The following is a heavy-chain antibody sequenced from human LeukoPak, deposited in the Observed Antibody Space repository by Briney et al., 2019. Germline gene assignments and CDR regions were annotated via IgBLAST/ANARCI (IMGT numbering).Heavy chain of an antibody. D-gene: IGHD6-13*01. CDR3: AKEDAGYSSDF. CDR2: ISGVGGST. V-gene: IGHV3-23*01. CDR1: GFTFNSYA. Sequence: GGSLRLSCAASGFTFNSYAMSWVRQAPGKGLEWVSAISGVGGSTYYADSVKGRFTISRDNSKSTLYLQINSLRAEDTAIYYCAKEDAGYSSDFWGQGTLVTVSS. J-gene: IGHJ4*02.